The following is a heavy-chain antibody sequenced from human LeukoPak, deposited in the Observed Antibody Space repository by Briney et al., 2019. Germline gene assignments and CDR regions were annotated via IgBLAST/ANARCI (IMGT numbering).Heavy chain of an antibody. D-gene: IGHD3-3*01. Sequence: PGGSLRLSCAASGFTFSDHYMDWVRQAPGKGLEWVANIKQDGSEKYYVDSVKGRFTISRDNAKNSLYLQMYSLRAEDTAVYYCAREGSFLEWLLPGRLPIWGQGTLVTVSS. J-gene: IGHJ4*02. CDR1: GFTFSDHY. V-gene: IGHV3-7*01. CDR3: AREGSFLEWLLPGRLPI. CDR2: IKQDGSEK.